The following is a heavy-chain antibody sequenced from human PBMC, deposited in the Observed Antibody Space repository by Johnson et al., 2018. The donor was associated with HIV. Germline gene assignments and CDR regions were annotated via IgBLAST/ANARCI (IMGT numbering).Heavy chain of an antibody. J-gene: IGHJ3*02. CDR3: AKALGFGIVDNFDAFDI. D-gene: IGHD1-26*01. V-gene: IGHV3-20*04. CDR1: GFIFDDYG. Sequence: VQLVESGGGVLRPGGSLRLSCEGFGFIFDDYGLSWVRQAPGKGLEWVSGINWNGGSIGYADSVKGRCTISRDNDKNSLYMQMNSLRAEDTAVYYCAKALGFGIVDNFDAFDIWGQGTMVTVSS. CDR2: INWNGGSI.